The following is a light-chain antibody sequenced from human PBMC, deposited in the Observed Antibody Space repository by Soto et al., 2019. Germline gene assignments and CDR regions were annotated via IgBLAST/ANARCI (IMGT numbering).Light chain of an antibody. J-gene: IGLJ2*01. V-gene: IGLV2-14*01. CDR3: SSYTISSTLVV. CDR1: TSDVGGYNY. Sequence: QLVLTQPPSVSGAPGQRVTISCTGTTSDVGGYNYVSWYQQHPGDAPKLMIYEVSNRPLGVSNRFSGSKSGNTASLTISGLQAEDEADYYCSSYTISSTLVVFGGGTKVTVL. CDR2: EVS.